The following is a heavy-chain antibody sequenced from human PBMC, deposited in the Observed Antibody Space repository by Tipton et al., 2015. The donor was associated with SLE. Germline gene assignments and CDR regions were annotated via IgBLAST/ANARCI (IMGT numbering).Heavy chain of an antibody. CDR3: ARGGTTVTKGYFDL. J-gene: IGHJ2*01. Sequence: SLRLSCAASGFTFSSYGMHWVRQALGKGLEWVAVISYDGSNKYYADSVKGRFTISRDNSKNTLYLQMNSLRAEDTAVYYCARGGTTVTKGYFDLWGRGTLVTVSS. D-gene: IGHD4-17*01. CDR2: ISYDGSNK. CDR1: GFTFSSYG. V-gene: IGHV3-30*03.